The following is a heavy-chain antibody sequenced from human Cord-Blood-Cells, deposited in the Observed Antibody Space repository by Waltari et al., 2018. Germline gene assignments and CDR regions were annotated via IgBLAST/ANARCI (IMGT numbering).Heavy chain of an antibody. CDR1: GGSISSYY. V-gene: IGHV4-4*07. CDR3: ARDKGYCSSTSCYVWYFDL. CDR2: IYTSGST. D-gene: IGHD2-2*01. Sequence: QVQLQESGPGLVKPSETLSLTCTVSGGSISSYYWSWIRQPAGKGLEWIGRIYTSGSTNYHPSLKSRVTMSVDTSKNQFSRKLSSVTAADTAVYYCARDKGYCSSTSCYVWYFDLWGRGTLVTVSS. J-gene: IGHJ2*01.